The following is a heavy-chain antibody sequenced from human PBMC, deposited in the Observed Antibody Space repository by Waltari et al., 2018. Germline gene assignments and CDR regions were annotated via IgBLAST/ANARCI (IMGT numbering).Heavy chain of an antibody. CDR2: RRYDGSNK. V-gene: IGHV3-30*02. Sequence: QVQLVDSGGGAVQLGGSLRLSCAASAFRFTSAGTHWGRQPPGNGLAWVTVRRYDGSNKYYADSVKSRFTISRDNSKNTLYLQMNSLRAEDTAVYYCAKDVAGYSSSYTFDYWGQGTLVTVSS. CDR1: AFRFTSAG. CDR3: AKDVAGYSSSYTFDY. D-gene: IGHD6-13*01. J-gene: IGHJ4*02.